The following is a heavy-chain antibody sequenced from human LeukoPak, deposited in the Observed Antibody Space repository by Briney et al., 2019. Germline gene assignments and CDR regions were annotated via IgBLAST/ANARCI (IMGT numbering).Heavy chain of an antibody. J-gene: IGHJ5*02. Sequence: SETLSLTCTVSGGSISSYYWSWIRQPPGKGLEWIGNIYHSGTTYHNPSLKSRVTISEDRSKNQFSLKLTSVTAADTAVYYCAGEPCSTTSCYYRGWFDPWGQGTLVTVSS. CDR2: IYHSGTT. D-gene: IGHD2-2*01. V-gene: IGHV4-59*12. CDR1: GGSISSYY. CDR3: AGEPCSTTSCYYRGWFDP.